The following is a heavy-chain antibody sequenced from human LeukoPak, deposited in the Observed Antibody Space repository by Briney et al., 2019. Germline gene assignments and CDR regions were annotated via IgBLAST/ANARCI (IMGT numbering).Heavy chain of an antibody. D-gene: IGHD2-21*01. V-gene: IGHV3-48*04. CDR1: GFTFSSYS. J-gene: IGHJ6*02. Sequence: GGSLRLSCAASGFTFSSYSMNWVRQAPGKGLEWVSYISSSSSTIYYADSVKGRFTISRDNAKNSLYLQMNSLRAEDTAVYYCARDGESYYYYGMDVWGQGTTVTVSS. CDR2: ISSSSSTI. CDR3: ARDGESYYYYGMDV.